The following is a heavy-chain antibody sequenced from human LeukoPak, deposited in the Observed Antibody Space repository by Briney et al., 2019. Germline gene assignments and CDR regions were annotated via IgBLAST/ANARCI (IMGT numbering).Heavy chain of an antibody. J-gene: IGHJ3*02. V-gene: IGHV3-74*01. CDR1: GFTFNSHW. CDR2: INGDGSST. D-gene: IGHD5-24*01. Sequence: GGSLRLSCAASGFTFNSHWMHWVRQAPGKGLVWVSRINGDGSSTTYADSVRGRFAISRDDAKNTLYLEMNSLRAEDTAVYYCAREWHDAFDIWGQGTMVTVSS. CDR3: AREWHDAFDI.